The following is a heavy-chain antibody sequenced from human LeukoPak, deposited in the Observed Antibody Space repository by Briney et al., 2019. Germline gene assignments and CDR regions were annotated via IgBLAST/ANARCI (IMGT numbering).Heavy chain of an antibody. Sequence: SVNVSCKASGGTFSSYAISWVRQAPGQGLEWMGGIIPIFGTANYAQKFQGRVTITADESTSTAYMELSSLRSEDTAVYYCARDLPDRQLLDYWGQGTLVTVSS. V-gene: IGHV1-69*13. D-gene: IGHD6-6*01. J-gene: IGHJ4*02. CDR3: ARDLPDRQLLDY. CDR1: GGTFSSYA. CDR2: IIPIFGTA.